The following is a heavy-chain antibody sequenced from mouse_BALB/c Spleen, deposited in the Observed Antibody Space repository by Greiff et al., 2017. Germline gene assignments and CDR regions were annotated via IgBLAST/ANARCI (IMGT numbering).Heavy chain of an antibody. CDR1: GFTFSNYW. D-gene: IGHD2-1*01. J-gene: IGHJ1*01. CDR3: TRRIYYGNYYWYFDV. Sequence: EVKLMESGGGLVQPGGSMKLSCVASGFTFSNYWMNWVRQSPEKGLEWVAEIRLKSNNYATHYAESVKGRFTISRDDSKSSVYLQMNNLRAEDTGIYYCTRRIYYGNYYWYFDVWGAGTTVTVSS. CDR2: IRLKSNNYAT. V-gene: IGHV6-6*02.